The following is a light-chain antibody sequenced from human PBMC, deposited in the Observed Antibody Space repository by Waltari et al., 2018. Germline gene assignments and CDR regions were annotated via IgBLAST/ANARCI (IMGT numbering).Light chain of an antibody. CDR1: QSVLYSSNHKNY. Sequence: DIVMTQSPDSLAVSLVERATINCTSSQSVLYSSNHKNYLAWYQQKPGQPPKLLIHWASIRESGVPDRFSGSGSGTDFTLTISSLQAEDVAVYFCQQYFGIPLTFGGGTKVEIK. CDR3: QQYFGIPLT. J-gene: IGKJ4*01. CDR2: WAS. V-gene: IGKV4-1*01.